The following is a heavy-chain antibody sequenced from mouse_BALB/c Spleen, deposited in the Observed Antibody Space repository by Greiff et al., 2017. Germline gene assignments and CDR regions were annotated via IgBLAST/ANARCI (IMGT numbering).Heavy chain of an antibody. CDR1: GFTFSSYG. V-gene: IGHV5-6*01. D-gene: IGHD2-4*01. CDR2: ISSGGSYT. Sequence: EVQLVESGGDLVKPGGSLKLSCAASGFTFSSYGMSWVRQTPDKRLEWVATISSGGSYTYYPDTVKGRFTISRDNAKNTLYLQMSSLKSEDTAMYYCARRGLRRYYAMDYWGQGTSVTVSS. J-gene: IGHJ4*01. CDR3: ARRGLRRYYAMDY.